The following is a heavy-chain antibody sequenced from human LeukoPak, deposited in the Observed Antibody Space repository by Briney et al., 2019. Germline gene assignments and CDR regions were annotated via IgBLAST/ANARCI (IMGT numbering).Heavy chain of an antibody. J-gene: IGHJ3*02. CDR2: IYPGDSDT. V-gene: IGHV5-51*01. CDR1: GYSFSTNW. CDR3: ASHPGPLNAFDI. Sequence: GESLKISCKGSGYSFSTNWICWVRQMPGKGLEWMGIIYPGDSDTRYSPSFQGQVTISADKSISTAYLQWSSLKASDTAMYYCASHPGPLNAFDIWGQGTMVTVSS.